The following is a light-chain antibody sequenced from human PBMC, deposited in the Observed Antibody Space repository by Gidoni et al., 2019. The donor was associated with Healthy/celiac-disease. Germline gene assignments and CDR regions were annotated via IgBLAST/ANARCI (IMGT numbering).Light chain of an antibody. V-gene: IGKV3-20*01. CDR1: QSVSSSD. Sequence: EIVLTQSPGTLSLSPGERATLSCRTSQSVSSSDLAWYQQKPGQAPRLLIYCASSRATGIPDRFSGSGSGTDFTLTISRLEPEDFAVYYCQQYGSSPRTFGQGTKVEIK. CDR2: CAS. CDR3: QQYGSSPRT. J-gene: IGKJ1*01.